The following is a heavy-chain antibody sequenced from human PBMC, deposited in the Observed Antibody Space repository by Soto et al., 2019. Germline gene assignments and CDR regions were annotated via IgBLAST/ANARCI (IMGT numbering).Heavy chain of an antibody. D-gene: IGHD3-10*01. CDR3: MTDFGGY. CDR1: GFTFSDFW. J-gene: IGHJ4*02. CDR2: IRQDGTAT. Sequence: EMQLVESGGGLVQPGGSLRLSCSVSGFTFSDFWMSWVRQAPGKGLEWVANIRQDGTATHYVDSVKGRFTISRDNAKNSLYLQMSSLRGEDTAFYYCMTDFGGYWGQGTLVTVSS. V-gene: IGHV3-7*03.